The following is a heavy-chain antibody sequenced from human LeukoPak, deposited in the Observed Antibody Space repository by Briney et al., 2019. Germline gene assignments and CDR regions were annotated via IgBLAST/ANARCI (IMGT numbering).Heavy chain of an antibody. V-gene: IGHV1-69*13. D-gene: IGHD5-12*01. CDR2: IIPIFGTA. CDR1: GGTFSSYA. CDR3: ARDGWVRYSGYDLVPSRLGY. Sequence: SVKVSCKAPGGTFSSYAISWVRQAPGQGLEWMGGIIPIFGTANYAQKFQGRVTITADESTSTAYMELSSLRSEDAAVYYCARDGWVRYSGYDLVPSRLGYWGQGTLVTVSS. J-gene: IGHJ4*02.